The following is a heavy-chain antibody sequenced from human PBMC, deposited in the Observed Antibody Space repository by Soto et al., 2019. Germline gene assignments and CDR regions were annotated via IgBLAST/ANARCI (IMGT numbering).Heavy chain of an antibody. J-gene: IGHJ6*02. Sequence: XATLSLTFTVSGGSFNSYYWSWICQPPGKGLEWIGYIYYSGSTNYNPSLKSRVTISADTSKNQFSLKLSSVTAADTAGYYCARDSTGLPQNYYYYGMDVWGQGTTVTVSS. CDR2: IYYSGST. CDR3: ARDSTGLPQNYYYYGMDV. CDR1: GGSFNSYY. V-gene: IGHV4-59*01. D-gene: IGHD2-8*02.